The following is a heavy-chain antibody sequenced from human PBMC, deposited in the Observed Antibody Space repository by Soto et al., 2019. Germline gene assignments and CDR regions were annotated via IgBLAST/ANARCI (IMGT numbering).Heavy chain of an antibody. V-gene: IGHV3-11*06. CDR2: ISSSSSYT. CDR1: GFTFSDYY. J-gene: IGHJ4*02. Sequence: SLRLSCAASGFTFSDYYMSWIRQAPGKGLEWVSYISSSSSYTNYADSVKGRFTISRDNAKNSLYLQMNSLRAEDTAVYYCARATGSAAAYFDYWGQGTLVTVSS. CDR3: ARATGSAAAYFDY. D-gene: IGHD6-13*01.